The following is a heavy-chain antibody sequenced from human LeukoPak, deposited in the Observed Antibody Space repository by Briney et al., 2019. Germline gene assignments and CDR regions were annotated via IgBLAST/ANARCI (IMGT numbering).Heavy chain of an antibody. J-gene: IGHJ6*03. CDR2: INTNTGNP. V-gene: IGHV7-4-1*02. CDR1: GYTFTSYA. Sequence: GASVKVPCKASGYTFTSYAMNWVRQAPGQGLEWMGWINTNTGNPTYAQGFTGRFVFSLDTSVSTAYLQISSLKAEDTAVYYCARVSLPSYYYYYYMDVWGKGTTVTVSS. D-gene: IGHD3-16*02. CDR3: ARVSLPSYYYYYYMDV.